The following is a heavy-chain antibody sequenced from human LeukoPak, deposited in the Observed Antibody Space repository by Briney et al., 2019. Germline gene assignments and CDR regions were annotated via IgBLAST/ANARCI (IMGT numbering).Heavy chain of an antibody. V-gene: IGHV3-64D*09. Sequence: GGSLRLSCSASGFTFSNYAMQWVRHAPGKGLEYVSDISSNGGITYYADSVKGRFTVSRDNSKNMLYLQMNSLRAEDTAVYYCVKDNNPVVVAAPLDYWGQGILVTVSS. J-gene: IGHJ4*02. CDR2: ISSNGGIT. CDR3: VKDNNPVVVAAPLDY. CDR1: GFTFSNYA. D-gene: IGHD2-15*01.